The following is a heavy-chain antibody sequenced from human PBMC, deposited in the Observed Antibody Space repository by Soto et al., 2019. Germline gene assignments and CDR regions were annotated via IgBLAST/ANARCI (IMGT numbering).Heavy chain of an antibody. D-gene: IGHD3-16*01. CDR2: IWSDASRE. CDR3: AGEPKGGAYDMDV. V-gene: IGHV3-33*01. CDR1: RLTFSTYD. J-gene: IGHJ6*02. Sequence: QVQLVESGGGVVQPGTSLRLSCAASRLTFSTYDMHWVRQAPGKGLEWVALIWSDASREFYADSVKGRFSISRDNSKNTLFLQMKGLRAEDTAVYYCAGEPKGGAYDMDVWGQGTTATVSS.